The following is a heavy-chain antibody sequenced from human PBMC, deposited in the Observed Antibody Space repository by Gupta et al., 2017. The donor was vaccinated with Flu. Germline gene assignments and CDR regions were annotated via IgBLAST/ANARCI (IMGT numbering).Heavy chain of an antibody. V-gene: IGHV5-51*01. J-gene: IGHJ6*02. CDR2: IYPGDSDT. D-gene: IGHD4-4*01. CDR3: AALRGGDEYSNKIGSYYGMDV. Sequence: EWMGMIYPGDSDTRYSPSFRGQVTISADKSISTAYLQWSSLKASDTAMYYCAALRGGDEYSNKIGSYYGMDVWGQGTTVTVSS.